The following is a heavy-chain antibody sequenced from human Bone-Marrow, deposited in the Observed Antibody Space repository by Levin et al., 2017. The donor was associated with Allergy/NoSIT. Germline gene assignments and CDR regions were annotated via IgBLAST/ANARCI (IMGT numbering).Heavy chain of an antibody. CDR2: IQTVGST. CDR3: ARLTECFGGACYSYGWLDP. CDR1: GDSIRDSY. V-gene: IGHV4-4*08. J-gene: IGHJ5*02. Sequence: SETLSLTCTVSGDSIRDSYWTWIRQPPGQGLEWIGHIQTVGSTSYNPSLESRVAISIDTSKKQVSLRLNSVTATDTAVYYCARLTECFGGACYSYGWLDPWGQGILVTVSS. D-gene: IGHD2-15*01.